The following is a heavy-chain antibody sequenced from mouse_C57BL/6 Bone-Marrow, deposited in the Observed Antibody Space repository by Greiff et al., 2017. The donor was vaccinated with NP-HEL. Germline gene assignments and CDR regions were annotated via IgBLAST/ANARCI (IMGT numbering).Heavy chain of an antibody. CDR1: GFTFSDYY. CDR3: ARIWYFDV. J-gene: IGHJ1*03. CDR2: ISNGGGST. Sequence: EVHLVESGGGLVQPGGSLKLSCAASGFTFSDYYMYWVRQTPEKRLEWVAYISNGGGSTYYPDTVKGRFTISRDNAKNTLYLQMSRLKSEDTAMYYCARIWYFDVWGTGTTVTVSS. V-gene: IGHV5-12*01.